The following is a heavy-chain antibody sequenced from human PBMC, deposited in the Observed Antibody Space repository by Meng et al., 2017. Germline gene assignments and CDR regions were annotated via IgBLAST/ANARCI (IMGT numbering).Heavy chain of an antibody. CDR3: ARAHSSGWYSFFDY. D-gene: IGHD6-19*01. J-gene: IGHJ4*02. Sequence: QGQLVQSGAEVKKPGSSVKVSCKASGYTFTSYGISWVRQAPGQGLEWMGWINTKTGKPTYAQGFTGRLAFSLDTSASTAFLQINSLKAEDTAVYYCARAHSSGWYSFFDYWGQGTLVTVSS. CDR2: INTKTGKP. CDR1: GYTFTSYG. V-gene: IGHV7-4-1*02.